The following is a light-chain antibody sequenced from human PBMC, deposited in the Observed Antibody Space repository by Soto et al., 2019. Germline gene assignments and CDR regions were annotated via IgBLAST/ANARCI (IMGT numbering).Light chain of an antibody. CDR1: QGISNY. V-gene: IGKV1-33*01. Sequence: DIQMTQSPASLSASIGDRVTINCPASQGISNYLNLYQQNAWKAPKLHLYDTSELHTVVPSRFSGSGSGTEFTFTISRLQPADIETYYCKKYDNLVSFGQGTPLEI. J-gene: IGKJ2*01. CDR3: KKYDNLVS. CDR2: DTS.